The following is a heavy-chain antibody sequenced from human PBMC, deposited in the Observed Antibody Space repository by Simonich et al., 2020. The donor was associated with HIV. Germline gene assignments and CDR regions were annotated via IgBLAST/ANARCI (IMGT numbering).Heavy chain of an antibody. CDR2: INHSERT. Sequence: QVQLQQWGAGLLKPSETLSLTCAVYGGSFSGYYWSWIRQPPGEGLGWIGEINHSERTNYNPSLKSRVTISVDTSKNQFSLKLSSVTAADTAVYSCARGIPRNYYYFYYMDVWGKGTTVIVSS. CDR1: GGSFSGYY. J-gene: IGHJ6*03. D-gene: IGHD1-1*01. V-gene: IGHV4-34*01. CDR3: ARGIPRNYYYFYYMDV.